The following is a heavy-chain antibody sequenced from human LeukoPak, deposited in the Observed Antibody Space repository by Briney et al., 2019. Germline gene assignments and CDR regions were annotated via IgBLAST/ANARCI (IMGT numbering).Heavy chain of an antibody. CDR1: GGSISSNSYY. CDR3: ARGGRAIFGVVSAFYYMDV. CDR2: IYYSGST. J-gene: IGHJ6*03. Sequence: PSETLSLTCAVSGGSISSNSYYWGWIRQPPGKGLEWIGSIYYSGSTYYNPSLKSRVTMSIDTSNNQISLKLSSVTVADTAVYYCARGGRAIFGVVSAFYYMDVWGKGTTVAVSS. V-gene: IGHV4-39*07. D-gene: IGHD3-3*01.